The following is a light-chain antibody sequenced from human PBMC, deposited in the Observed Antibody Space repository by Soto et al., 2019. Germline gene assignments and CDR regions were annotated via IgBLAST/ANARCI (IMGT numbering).Light chain of an antibody. CDR2: AAS. V-gene: IGKV1-39*01. Sequence: DIQMTQSPSSLSASVGDRVTITCRASQSISSYLNWYQQKPGKAPKLLIYAASSLQSGVPSRFSGSGSGTDFTLTISSLQPEDFATYCCQQSYGFGQGTRLEIK. CDR1: QSISSY. CDR3: QQSYG. J-gene: IGKJ5*01.